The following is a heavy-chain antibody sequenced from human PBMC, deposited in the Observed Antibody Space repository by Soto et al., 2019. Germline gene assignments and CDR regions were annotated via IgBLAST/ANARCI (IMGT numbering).Heavy chain of an antibody. D-gene: IGHD5-12*01. J-gene: IGHJ6*02. V-gene: IGHV1-18*01. CDR1: GYTFTSSG. Sequence: GASVKVSCRASGYTFTSSGISWVRQAPGQGLEWMGWISTYNGDTNYAQTFQGRVTMTTDTSTSTVHMEVRSLRSDDTAVYYCAREGVAPYYYYGMDVWGQGTTVTV. CDR3: AREGVAPYYYYGMDV. CDR2: ISTYNGDT.